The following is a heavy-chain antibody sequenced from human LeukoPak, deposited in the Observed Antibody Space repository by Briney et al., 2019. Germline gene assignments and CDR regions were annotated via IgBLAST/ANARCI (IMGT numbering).Heavy chain of an antibody. Sequence: GGSLRLSCAASGFTFSSYGMHWVRQAPGKGLEWVAVISYDGSNKYYADSVKGRFTISRDNSKNTLYLQMNSLRAEDAAVYYCANPIAEDAFDIWGQGTMVTVSS. CDR3: ANPIAEDAFDI. V-gene: IGHV3-30*18. D-gene: IGHD6-13*01. J-gene: IGHJ3*02. CDR1: GFTFSSYG. CDR2: ISYDGSNK.